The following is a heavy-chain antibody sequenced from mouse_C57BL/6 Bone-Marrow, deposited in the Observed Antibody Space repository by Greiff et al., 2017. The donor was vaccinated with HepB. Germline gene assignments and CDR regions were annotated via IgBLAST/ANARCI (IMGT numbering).Heavy chain of an antibody. CDR3: TKGITTVGYFDV. J-gene: IGHJ1*03. D-gene: IGHD1-1*01. V-gene: IGHV14-4*01. Sequence: EVKVVESGAELVRPGASVKLSCTASGFNIKDDYMHWVKQRPEQGLEWIGWIDPENGDTEYASKFQGKATITADTSSNTAYLQLSSLTSEDTAVYYCTKGITTVGYFDVWGTGTTVTVSS. CDR2: IDPENGDT. CDR1: GFNIKDDY.